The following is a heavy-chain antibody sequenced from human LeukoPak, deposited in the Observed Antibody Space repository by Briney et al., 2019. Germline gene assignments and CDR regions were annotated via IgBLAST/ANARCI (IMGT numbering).Heavy chain of an antibody. CDR2: IYYSGST. V-gene: IGHV4-59*01. D-gene: IGHD6-13*01. Sequence: ETLSLTCTVSGGSISSYYWSWIRQPPGKGLEWIGYIYYSGSTNYNPSLKSRVTISVDTSKNQFSLKLSSVTAADTAVYYRARGNGIAAAGADYYFDYWGQGTLVTVSS. J-gene: IGHJ4*02. CDR1: GGSISSYY. CDR3: ARGNGIAAAGADYYFDY.